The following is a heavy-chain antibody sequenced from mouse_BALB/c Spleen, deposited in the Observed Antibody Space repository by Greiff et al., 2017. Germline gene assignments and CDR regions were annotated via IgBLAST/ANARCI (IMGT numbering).Heavy chain of an antibody. CDR2: ISSGGSYT. CDR3: ARGYYDYDGG. J-gene: IGHJ4*01. V-gene: IGHV5-9-4*01. CDR1: GFTFSSFA. Sequence: EVKLVESGGGLVKPGGSLKLSCAASGFTFSSFAMPWVRQSPEKRLEWVAEISSGGSYTYYPDTVTGRFTISRDNAKNTLYLEMSSLRSEDTAMYYCARGYYDYDGGWGQGTSVTVSS. D-gene: IGHD2-4*01.